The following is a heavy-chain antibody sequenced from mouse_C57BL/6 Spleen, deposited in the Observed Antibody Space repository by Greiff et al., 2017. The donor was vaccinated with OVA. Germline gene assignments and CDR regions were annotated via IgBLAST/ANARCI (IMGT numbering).Heavy chain of an antibody. CDR3: TIWLLRGYAMDY. V-gene: IGHV1-15*01. Sequence: QVQLQQSGAELVRPGASVTLSCKASGYTFTDYEMHWVKQTPVHGLEWIGAIDPETGGTAYNQKFKGKAILTADKSSSTAYMELRSLTSEDSAVYYCTIWLLRGYAMDYWGQGTSVTVSS. J-gene: IGHJ4*01. CDR1: GYTFTDYE. D-gene: IGHD2-3*01. CDR2: IDPETGGT.